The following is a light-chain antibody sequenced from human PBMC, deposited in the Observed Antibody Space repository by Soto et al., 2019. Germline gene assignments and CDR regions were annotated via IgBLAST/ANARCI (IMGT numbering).Light chain of an antibody. CDR1: QSISRY. CDR3: QQSYSTLRT. CDR2: AAS. V-gene: IGKV1-39*01. Sequence: DIQMTQSPSSLSASVGDRVTSTCRASQSISRYLNWYQQKPVKAPKLLIYAASSLQSGVPSRFSGSRFGTDFTLTIRSLQPEYFATYYCQQSYSTLRTFGQGTKVDIQ. J-gene: IGKJ1*01.